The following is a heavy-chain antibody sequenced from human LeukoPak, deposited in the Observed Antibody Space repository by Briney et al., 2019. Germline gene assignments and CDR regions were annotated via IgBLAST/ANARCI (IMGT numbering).Heavy chain of an antibody. D-gene: IGHD3-9*01. CDR2: ITGSGDTT. Sequence: SLRLSYAASGFIVRNYAMSWVRQAPGKGLEWVSAITGSGDTTYYADSVKGRFTISRDNSKITMYVEMNTLRAEDTAVYYCAKWGDYDILTGYYVSDFWGQGTLVTVSS. J-gene: IGHJ4*02. V-gene: IGHV3-23*01. CDR3: AKWGDYDILTGYYVSDF. CDR1: GFIVRNYA.